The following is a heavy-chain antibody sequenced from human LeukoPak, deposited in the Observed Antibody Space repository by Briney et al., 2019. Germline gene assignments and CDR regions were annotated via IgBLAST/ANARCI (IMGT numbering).Heavy chain of an antibody. CDR1: GYTFTSYY. Sequence: GASVKVSCKASGYTFTSYYMHWVRQAPGQGLEWMGIINPSGGSTSYAQKFQGRVTMTRDTSTSTVYMELSSLRSEDTAVYYCARVAPRLGSVAVNWFDPWGQGTLVTVSS. CDR3: ARVAPRLGSVAVNWFDP. D-gene: IGHD6-19*01. CDR2: INPSGGST. V-gene: IGHV1-46*01. J-gene: IGHJ5*02.